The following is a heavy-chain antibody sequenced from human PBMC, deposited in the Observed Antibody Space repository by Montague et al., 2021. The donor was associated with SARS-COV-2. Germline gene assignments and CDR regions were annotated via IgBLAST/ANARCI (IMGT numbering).Heavy chain of an antibody. CDR1: GGSISNYY. CDR2: IYYSGST. Sequence: SETLSLTRTVSGGSISNYYWSWIRQPPGRGLEWIGYIYYSGSTDYSPSLKSRATISLDTSKNQFSLKVTSVTAADTAVYYCARGGGYYNYGLDVWGPGTTVTVSS. V-gene: IGHV4-59*01. D-gene: IGHD3-22*01. J-gene: IGHJ6*02. CDR3: ARGGGYYNYGLDV.